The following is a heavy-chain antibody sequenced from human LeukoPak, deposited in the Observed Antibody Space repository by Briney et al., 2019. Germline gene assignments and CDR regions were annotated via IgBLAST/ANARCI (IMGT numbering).Heavy chain of an antibody. D-gene: IGHD2-15*01. CDR1: GGSISSSSYY. J-gene: IGHJ3*02. Sequence: TPSETLSLTCTVSGGSISSSSYYWGWIRQPPGKGLEWIGSIYYSGSTYYNPSLKSRVTISVDTSKNQFSLKLSSVTAADTAVYYCARLADIVVVVAATPGAFDIWGQGTMVTVSS. CDR3: ARLADIVVVVAATPGAFDI. CDR2: IYYSGST. V-gene: IGHV4-39*01.